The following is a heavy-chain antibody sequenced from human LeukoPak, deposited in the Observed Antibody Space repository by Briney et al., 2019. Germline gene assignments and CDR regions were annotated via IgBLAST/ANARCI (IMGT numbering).Heavy chain of an antibody. CDR3: ARSTGSYYFDY. J-gene: IGHJ4*02. V-gene: IGHV1-18*01. CDR2: ISGYSGNT. D-gene: IGHD1-26*01. Sequence: ASVTVSCKASGYTFTSYSFSWARQAPGQGLEWMGWISGYSGNTNYAQKLQGRVTLTADTSTSTAYMELRSLRSDDTAVYYFARSTGSYYFDYWGQGTLVTVSS. CDR1: GYTFTSYS.